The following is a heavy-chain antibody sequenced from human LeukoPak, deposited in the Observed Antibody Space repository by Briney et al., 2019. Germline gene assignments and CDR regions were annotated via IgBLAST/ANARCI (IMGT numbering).Heavy chain of an antibody. J-gene: IGHJ5*02. CDR3: ARDREGSSWYGGTNWFDP. Sequence: ASVKVSCKASGYTFTSYGISWVRQAPGQGLEWMGWISAYNGNTNYAQKLQGRVTMTTDTSTSTAYMELRSLRSDGTAVYYCARDREGSSWYGGTNWFDPWGQGTLVTVSS. CDR1: GYTFTSYG. CDR2: ISAYNGNT. V-gene: IGHV1-18*04. D-gene: IGHD6-13*01.